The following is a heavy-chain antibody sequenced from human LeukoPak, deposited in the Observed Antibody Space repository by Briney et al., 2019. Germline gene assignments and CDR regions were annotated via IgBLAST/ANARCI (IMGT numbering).Heavy chain of an antibody. D-gene: IGHD6-13*01. J-gene: IGHJ4*02. CDR3: ARGHSSSWYFDY. V-gene: IGHV3-74*01. Sequence: SGGSLRLSCAASGFTFSNYWMHWVRQAPGKGLVWVSRINSDGSSTNYADSVKGRFTISRGNSKNTLYLQMNGLRAEDTAVYYCARGHSSSWYFDYWGQGTLVTVSS. CDR2: INSDGSST. CDR1: GFTFSNYW.